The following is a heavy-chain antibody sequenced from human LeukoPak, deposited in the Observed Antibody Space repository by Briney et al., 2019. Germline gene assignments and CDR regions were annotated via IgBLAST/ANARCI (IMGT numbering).Heavy chain of an antibody. CDR2: NYYSGST. CDR1: SASISTYY. D-gene: IGHD6-6*01. Sequence: SETLSLTCTVCSASISTYYWSWIRQPPGKGLEWIGYNYYSGSTNYNPSLKSRVTISVDTSKNQFSLKLTSVTAADTAMYYCACGEEYIGGIFDYWGQGTLVTVSS. CDR3: ACGEEYIGGIFDY. V-gene: IGHV4-59*01. J-gene: IGHJ4*02.